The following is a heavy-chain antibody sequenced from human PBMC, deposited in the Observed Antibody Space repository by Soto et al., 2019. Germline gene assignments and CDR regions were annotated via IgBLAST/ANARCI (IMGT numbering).Heavy chain of an antibody. CDR1: GFSFTLYD. D-gene: IGHD3-3*01. CDR2: IDTVGDT. V-gene: IGHV3-13*01. CDR3: VRDDFWSSYDRYGMDV. Sequence: EVQLVETGGGLVQPGGSLRLSCAASGFSFTLYDMHWVRQGGGGRLGWVSGIDTVGDTYYPGSVKGRFTISRENAKNSLYLLMNSLRAEDTAVYFCVRDDFWSSYDRYGMDVWRQGTTVSVSS. J-gene: IGHJ6*02.